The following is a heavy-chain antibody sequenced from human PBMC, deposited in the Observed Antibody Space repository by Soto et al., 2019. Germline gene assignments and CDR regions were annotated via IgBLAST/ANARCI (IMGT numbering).Heavy chain of an antibody. CDR3: ARRYYYDSSGYQV. Sequence: TLSLTCTVSVGSISSGGYYWSWILQHPGKGLEWIGYIYYSGSTYYNPSLKSRVTISVDTSKNQFSLKLSSVTAADTVVYYCARRYYYDSSGYQVWGQGTLVTVSS. D-gene: IGHD3-22*01. CDR1: VGSISSGGYY. CDR2: IYYSGST. V-gene: IGHV4-31*03. J-gene: IGHJ4*02.